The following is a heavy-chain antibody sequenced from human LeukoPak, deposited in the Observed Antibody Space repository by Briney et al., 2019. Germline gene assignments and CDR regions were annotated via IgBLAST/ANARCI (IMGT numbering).Heavy chain of an antibody. J-gene: IGHJ4*02. CDR3: AREIDGYYFDY. Sequence: SETLSLTCTVSGGSISSYYWSWIRQPPGKGLEWIGYIYYSGSTNYNPSLKSRVTIPVYTSKNQFSLKLSSVTAADTAVYYCAREIDGYYFDYWGQGTLVTVSS. V-gene: IGHV4-59*01. D-gene: IGHD3-22*01. CDR1: GGSISSYY. CDR2: IYYSGST.